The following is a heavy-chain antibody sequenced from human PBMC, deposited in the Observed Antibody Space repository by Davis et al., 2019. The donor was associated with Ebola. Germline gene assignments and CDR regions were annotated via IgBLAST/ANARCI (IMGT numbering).Heavy chain of an antibody. CDR1: GGSVSSGSYY. V-gene: IGHV4-61*01. J-gene: IGHJ4*02. CDR3: ARRRGYSGYVTGFPFDY. D-gene: IGHD5-12*01. Sequence: SETLSLTCTVSGGSVSSGSYYWSWIRQPPGKGLEWIGYIYYSGSTNYNPSLKSRVTISVDTSKNQFSLKLSSVTAADTAVYYCARRRGYSGYVTGFPFDYWGQGTLVTVSS. CDR2: IYYSGST.